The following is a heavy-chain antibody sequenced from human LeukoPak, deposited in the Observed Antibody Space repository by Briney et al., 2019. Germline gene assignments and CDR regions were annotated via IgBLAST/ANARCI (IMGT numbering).Heavy chain of an antibody. J-gene: IGHJ4*02. V-gene: IGHV1-24*01. D-gene: IGHD4-17*01. CDR2: FDPEDGET. CDR1: GYTLTELS. CDR3: ATRFRSPYGDYVYFDY. Sequence: ASVKVSCKVSGYTLTELSMHWVRPAPGKGLEWMGGFDPEDGETIYAQKFQGRVTMTEDTSTDTAYMELSSLRSEDTAVYYCATRFRSPYGDYVYFDYWGQGTLVTVSS.